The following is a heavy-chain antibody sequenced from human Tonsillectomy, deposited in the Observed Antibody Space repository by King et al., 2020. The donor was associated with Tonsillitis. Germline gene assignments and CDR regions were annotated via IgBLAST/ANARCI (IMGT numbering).Heavy chain of an antibody. V-gene: IGHV4-38-2*01. CDR3: ARILTYYYDSSGYD. Sequence: VQLQESGPGLVKPSETLSLTCAVSGYSISSGYYWGWIRQPPGKGLEWIGTICHSGSTYYNPSLKSRVTISVDTSKNQFSLKLSSVTAADTAVYYCARILTYYYDSSGYDWSQGTLVTVSS. J-gene: IGHJ4*02. D-gene: IGHD3-22*01. CDR2: ICHSGST. CDR1: GYSISSGYY.